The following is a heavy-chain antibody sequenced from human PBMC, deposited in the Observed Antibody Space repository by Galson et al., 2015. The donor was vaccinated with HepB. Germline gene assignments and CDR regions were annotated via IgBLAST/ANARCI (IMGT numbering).Heavy chain of an antibody. CDR3: STYDTSGYYGDY. V-gene: IGHV1-69*06. J-gene: IGHJ4*02. CDR2: IIPIFGTA. CDR1: GGTFSSYT. D-gene: IGHD3-22*01. Sequence: SVKVSCKASGGTFSSYTFSWVRQAPGQGLEWMGGIIPIFGTADYAQRFQGRITIIADKSTSTIYMELSNLRSEDTAVYYCSTYDTSGYYGDYWGQGTLVTVSS.